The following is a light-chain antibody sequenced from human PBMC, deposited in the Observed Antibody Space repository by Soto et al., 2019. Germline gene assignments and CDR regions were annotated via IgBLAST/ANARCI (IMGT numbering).Light chain of an antibody. CDR1: QTVRSN. CDR3: QQYDNWPPWT. CDR2: NAS. V-gene: IGKV3-15*01. Sequence: EIVMTQSPAALSVSPGERATLSCKASQTVRSNLAWYQQKPGQAPRLLIYNASTRATGIPGRFSGSGSGTDFTLTISSLQSEDFVVYYCQQYDNWPPWTFGQGTKVENK. J-gene: IGKJ1*01.